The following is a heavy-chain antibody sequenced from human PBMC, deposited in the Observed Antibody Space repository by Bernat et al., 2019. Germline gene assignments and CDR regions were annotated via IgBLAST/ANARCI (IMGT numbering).Heavy chain of an antibody. V-gene: IGHV1-69*17. J-gene: IGHJ4*02. D-gene: IGHD2-15*01. Sequence: QVQLVQSGAEVKKPGSSVKVSCKASGGTFSSYAISWVRQAPGQGLEWMGGIIPIFGIANYAQKFQGRVTITADKSTSTAYMELSSLRSEDTAVYYCARGDLGYCSGGSFYSSDYWGQGTLVTVSS. CDR1: GGTFSSYA. CDR3: ARGDLGYCSGGSFYSSDY. CDR2: IIPIFGIA.